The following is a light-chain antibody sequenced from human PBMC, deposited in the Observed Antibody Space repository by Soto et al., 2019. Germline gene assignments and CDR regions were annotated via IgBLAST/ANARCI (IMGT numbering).Light chain of an antibody. Sequence: IVLTQSAATVSLTPEERATLSCGASQSVSSSRLAWYQQKPALAPRLLIYDGFLRATGIPDRFSGSGSGTDFTLPISILEPEDFAVYYCQHYGTLPLTFAHGTRLEIK. J-gene: IGKJ5*01. CDR1: QSVSSSR. CDR3: QHYGTLPLT. CDR2: DGF. V-gene: IGKV3D-20*01.